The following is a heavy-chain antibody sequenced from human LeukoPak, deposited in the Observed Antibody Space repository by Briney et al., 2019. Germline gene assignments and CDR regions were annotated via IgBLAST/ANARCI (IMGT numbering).Heavy chain of an antibody. CDR2: IYYSGST. V-gene: IGHV4-39*01. CDR1: GGSISSSSYY. J-gene: IGHJ4*02. CDR3: ARHGYGLLDY. Sequence: SETLSLTCTVSGGSISSSSYYWGWLRQPPGKGLEWIGSIYYSGSTYYNPSLKSRVTISVDTSKNQFSLKLSSVTAADTAVYYCARHGYGLLDYWGQGTLVTVSS. D-gene: IGHD3-10*01.